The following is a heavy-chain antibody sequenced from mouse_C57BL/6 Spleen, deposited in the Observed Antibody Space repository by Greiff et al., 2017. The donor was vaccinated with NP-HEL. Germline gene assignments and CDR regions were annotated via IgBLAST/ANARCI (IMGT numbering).Heavy chain of an antibody. D-gene: IGHD1-1*01. J-gene: IGHJ1*03. CDR1: GYAFSSSW. V-gene: IGHV1-82*01. CDR3: ARHYYGRSPYWYFDV. Sequence: QVQLKQSGPELVKPGASVKISCKASGYAFSSSWMNWVKQRPGKGLEWIGRIYPGDGDTNYNGKFKGKATLTADKSSSTAYMQLSSLTSEDSAVYFCARHYYGRSPYWYFDVWGTGTTVTVSS. CDR2: IYPGDGDT.